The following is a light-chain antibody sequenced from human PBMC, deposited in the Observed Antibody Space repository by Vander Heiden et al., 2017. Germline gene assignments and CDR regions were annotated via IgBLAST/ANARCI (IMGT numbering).Light chain of an antibody. CDR2: RDS. J-gene: IGLJ3*02. CDR1: NLGSKN. CDR3: QVWDSNTVV. V-gene: IGLV3-9*01. Sequence: SYALTQPLSFSVALGQTARITCGGNNLGSKNVHWYRQKPGQAPVLVIYRDSSRPSGIPARFSAYNSGNTATLTIIRAQAGDEADYYCQVWDSNTVVFGGGTKLTVL.